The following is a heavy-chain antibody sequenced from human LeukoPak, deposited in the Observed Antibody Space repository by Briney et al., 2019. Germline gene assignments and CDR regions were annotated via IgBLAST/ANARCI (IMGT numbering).Heavy chain of an antibody. J-gene: IGHJ4*02. Sequence: PGGSLRLSCAASGFTFSRYWMTWVRQAPGKGLEWVANIKEDGSEKYYMDSVKGRFTISRDNAKNSVFLQMNSLGAEDTAVYYCATDSVRWSGIAAFWGQGTLVTVSS. D-gene: IGHD6-13*01. V-gene: IGHV3-7*05. CDR2: IKEDGSEK. CDR3: ATDSVRWSGIAAF. CDR1: GFTFSRYW.